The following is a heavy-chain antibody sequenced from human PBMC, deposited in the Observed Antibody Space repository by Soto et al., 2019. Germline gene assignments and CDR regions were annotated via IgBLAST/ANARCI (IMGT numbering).Heavy chain of an antibody. CDR1: GFTFSSYA. Sequence: QVQLVESGGGVVQPGRSLRLSCAASGFTFSSYAMHWVRQAPGKGLEWVAVRSYDGSNKYYADSVKGRFTISRDNSKNTLYLQMNSLRAEDTAVYYCARAKLDDFWSGYRGGYYYGMDVWGQGTTVTVSS. CDR2: RSYDGSNK. D-gene: IGHD3-3*01. V-gene: IGHV3-30-3*01. CDR3: ARAKLDDFWSGYRGGYYYGMDV. J-gene: IGHJ6*02.